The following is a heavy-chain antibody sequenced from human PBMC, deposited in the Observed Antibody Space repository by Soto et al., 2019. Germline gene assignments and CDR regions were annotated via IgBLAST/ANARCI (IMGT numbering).Heavy chain of an antibody. CDR2: IYYSGST. Sequence: SETLSLTCTVSGGSISSGGYYWSWIRQHPGKGLEWIGYIYYSGSTYYNPSLKSRVTISVDTSKNQFSLKLSSVTAADTAVHYCARFSRGYSYGYYYYGMDVWGQGTTVTVSS. D-gene: IGHD5-18*01. V-gene: IGHV4-31*03. CDR3: ARFSRGYSYGYYYYGMDV. J-gene: IGHJ6*02. CDR1: GGSISSGGYY.